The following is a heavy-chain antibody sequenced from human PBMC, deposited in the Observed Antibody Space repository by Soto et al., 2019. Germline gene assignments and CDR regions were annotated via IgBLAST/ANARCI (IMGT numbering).Heavy chain of an antibody. CDR2: IKRKIDGETT. CDR3: PTGIYEGY. J-gene: IGHJ4*02. CDR1: GFTFSNAC. Sequence: EVQLVESGGGLVKPGGSLRLSCAASGFTFSNACMNWVRQAPGKGLEWVGRIKRKIDGETTAYAAPVKGRFTVSRADSEKTLYLQLNSLKVEDTAVYYCPTGIYEGYWGQGILVTVSS. D-gene: IGHD2-21*01. V-gene: IGHV3-15*07.